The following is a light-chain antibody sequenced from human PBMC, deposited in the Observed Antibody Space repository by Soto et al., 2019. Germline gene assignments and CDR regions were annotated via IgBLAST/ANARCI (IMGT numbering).Light chain of an antibody. CDR3: QPRSNWPVT. Sequence: EIVSTQSPATLSLSPGERATLSCRASQSVSSYLAWYQQKPGQAPRLLIYDASNRATGIPARFSGSGSGTDFTLTISSLEPEDFAVYYCQPRSNWPVTFGQGTKVDIK. CDR1: QSVSSY. V-gene: IGKV3-11*01. CDR2: DAS. J-gene: IGKJ1*01.